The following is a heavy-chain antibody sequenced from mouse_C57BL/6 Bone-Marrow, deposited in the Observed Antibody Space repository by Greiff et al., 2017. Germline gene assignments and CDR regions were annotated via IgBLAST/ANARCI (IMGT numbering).Heavy chain of an antibody. CDR2: SRNKANDYTT. D-gene: IGHD4-1*01. J-gene: IGHJ3*01. V-gene: IGHV7-1*01. Sequence: EVKVVESGGGLVQSGRSLRLSCATSGFTFSDFYMEWVRQAPGKGLEWIAASRNKANDYTTEYSASVKGRFIVSRDTSQSILYLQMNALRAEDTAIYYCARDSNWPFAYWGQGTLVTVSA. CDR1: GFTFSDFY. CDR3: ARDSNWPFAY.